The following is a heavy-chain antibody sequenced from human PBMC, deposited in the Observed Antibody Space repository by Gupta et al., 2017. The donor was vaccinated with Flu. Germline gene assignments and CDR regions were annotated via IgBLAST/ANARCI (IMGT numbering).Heavy chain of an antibody. J-gene: IGHJ6*03. D-gene: IGHD1-1*01. CDR3: ASGMGTSYYYYYMDV. Sequence: APGQGLEWMGIINPSGGSTSYAQKFQGRVTMTRDTSTSTVYMELSSLRSEDTAVYYCASGMGTSYYYYYMDVWGKGTTVTVSS. V-gene: IGHV1-46*03. CDR2: INPSGGST.